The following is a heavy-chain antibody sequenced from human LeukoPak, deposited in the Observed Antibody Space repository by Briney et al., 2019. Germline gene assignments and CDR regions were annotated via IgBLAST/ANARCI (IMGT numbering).Heavy chain of an antibody. Sequence: GGSLRLSCAASGFNFSNSGMHWVRQVPGKGLEWVTFIRSDGSNKNYAYSVKGRFTISRDNSKNTLYLQMNSLRAEDTAVYYCAKDLGYWGQGILVTVSS. CDR3: AKDLGY. CDR2: IRSDGSNK. J-gene: IGHJ4*02. CDR1: GFNFSNSG. V-gene: IGHV3-30*02.